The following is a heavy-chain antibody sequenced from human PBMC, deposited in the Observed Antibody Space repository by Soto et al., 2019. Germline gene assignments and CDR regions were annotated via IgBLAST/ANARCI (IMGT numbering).Heavy chain of an antibody. D-gene: IGHD1-26*01. J-gene: IGHJ4*02. CDR3: ARFPQTAIVGAAYFDY. Sequence: QVQLVQSGAEVKKPGSSVKVSCKASGGTFSSYIISWVRQPPGQGLEWMGRIIPILGIANYAQKFQGRVTITADKSTSTAYMELSSLRSEDTAVYYCARFPQTAIVGAAYFDYWGQGTLVTVSS. V-gene: IGHV1-69*02. CDR1: GGTFSSYI. CDR2: IIPILGIA.